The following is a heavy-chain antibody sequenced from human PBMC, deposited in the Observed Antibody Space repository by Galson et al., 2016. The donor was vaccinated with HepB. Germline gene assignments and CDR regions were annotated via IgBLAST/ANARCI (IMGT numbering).Heavy chain of an antibody. J-gene: IGHJ6*02. CDR3: ARDRQRHYYFYGMDV. D-gene: IGHD6-25*01. V-gene: IGHV3-7*01. CDR1: GFTFTDYW. Sequence: SLRLSCAASGFTFTDYWMSWVRQAPGKGLEWVANIKEDGSEITYVDSVRGRFTISRDNAKNSLFLQVNRLRVEDTAVYYCARDRQRHYYFYGMDVWGHGTTVTVSS. CDR2: IKEDGSEI.